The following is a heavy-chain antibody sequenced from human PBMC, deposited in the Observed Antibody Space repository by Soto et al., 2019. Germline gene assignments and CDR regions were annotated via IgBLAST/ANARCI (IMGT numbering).Heavy chain of an antibody. CDR3: ARHTGEYAGPGTYYYYMDV. J-gene: IGHJ6*03. Sequence: GESLKISCKGSGYSFTSYWIGWVRQMPGKGLEWMGIIYPGDSDTRYSPSFQGQVTISADKSISTAYLQWSSLKASDTAMYYCARHTGEYAGPGTYYYYMDVWGKGTTVTVSS. CDR1: GYSFTSYW. V-gene: IGHV5-51*01. CDR2: IYPGDSDT. D-gene: IGHD3-16*01.